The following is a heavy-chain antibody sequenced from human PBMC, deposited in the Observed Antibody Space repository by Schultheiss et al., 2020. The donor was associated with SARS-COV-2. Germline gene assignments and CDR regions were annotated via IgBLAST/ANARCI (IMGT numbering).Heavy chain of an antibody. CDR1: GYTFTGYY. V-gene: IGHV1-18*04. Sequence: ASVKVSCKASGYTFTGYYMHWVRQAPGQGLEWMGWISAYNGNTNYAQKLQGRVTMTTDTSTSTAYMELRSLRSDDTAVYYCARGAYYDFWSGYTPYYYYGMDVWGQGTTVTVSS. CDR3: ARGAYYDFWSGYTPYYYYGMDV. CDR2: ISAYNGNT. D-gene: IGHD3-3*01. J-gene: IGHJ6*02.